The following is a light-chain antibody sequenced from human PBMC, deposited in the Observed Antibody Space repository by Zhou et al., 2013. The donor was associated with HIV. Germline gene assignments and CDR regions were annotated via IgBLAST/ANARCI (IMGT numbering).Light chain of an antibody. J-gene: IGKJ2*01. CDR2: GAS. CDR1: QDISSW. V-gene: IGKV1-12*01. Sequence: DIQMTQSPSALSASVGDRVTITCRASQDISSWLAWYQQNPGKAPRLLIYGASGLQSGVPSRFSGSGSGTDYTLTISSLQPEDFATYYCQQAHSFPYTFGQGTKLE. CDR3: QQAHSFPYT.